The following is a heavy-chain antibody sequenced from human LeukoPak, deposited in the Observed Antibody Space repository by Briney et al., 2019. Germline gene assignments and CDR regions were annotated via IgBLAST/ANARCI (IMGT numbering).Heavy chain of an antibody. D-gene: IGHD3-16*01. CDR2: ITYDGSNE. Sequence: GGSLRLSCAASGFTFSTYGMHWVRQAPGKGLEWVAVITYDGSNEYYADSVKGRFTISRDNSKNTLYLQMNSLRAEDTAVYYCAKDQGVFAAFDIWGQGTMVTVSS. CDR1: GFTFSTYG. V-gene: IGHV3-30*18. J-gene: IGHJ3*02. CDR3: AKDQGVFAAFDI.